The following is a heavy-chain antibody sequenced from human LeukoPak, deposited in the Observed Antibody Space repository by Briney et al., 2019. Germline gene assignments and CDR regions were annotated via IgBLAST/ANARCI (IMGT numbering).Heavy chain of an antibody. V-gene: IGHV1-18*01. CDR3: ASLKNSYDSSGYLVTDAFDI. D-gene: IGHD3-22*01. CDR2: ISAYNGNT. Sequence: GASVKVSCKASGYTFTSNGISWVRQAPGQGLEWMGWISAYNGNTNCEQKLQGRVTMTTDTSTSTAYMELRSLRSDDTAVYYCASLKNSYDSSGYLVTDAFDIWGQGTMVAVSS. J-gene: IGHJ3*02. CDR1: GYTFTSNG.